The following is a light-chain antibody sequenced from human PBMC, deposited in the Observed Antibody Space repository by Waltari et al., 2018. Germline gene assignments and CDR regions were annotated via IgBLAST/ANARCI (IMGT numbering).Light chain of an antibody. V-gene: IGKV1-12*01. CDR1: QGFSSW. J-gene: IGKJ1*01. CDR3: QQANSFPVA. CDR2: AAS. Sequence: DIQMTQSPSSVSASVGDRVTITCRASQGFSSWLAWYQQKPGQAPKLLIYAASTLQSGVPSRFSGSGSGTDFTLTISSLQPEDFASYYCQQANSFPVAFGQGTKVEIK.